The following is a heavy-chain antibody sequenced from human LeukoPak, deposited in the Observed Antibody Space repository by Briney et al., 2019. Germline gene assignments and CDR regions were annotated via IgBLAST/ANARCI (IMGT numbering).Heavy chain of an antibody. D-gene: IGHD2-15*01. CDR1: GGSFSGYY. J-gene: IGHJ4*02. V-gene: IGHV4-34*01. CDR3: ARGKRAAPSYCSGGSCKHFDY. CDR2: INHSGST. Sequence: SETLSLTCVVYGGSFSGYYWSWIRQPPGKALEWIGEINHSGSTNYNPSLKSRVTISVDTSKNQFSLKLSSVTAADTAVYYCARGKRAAPSYCSGGSCKHFDYWGQATLVTVSS.